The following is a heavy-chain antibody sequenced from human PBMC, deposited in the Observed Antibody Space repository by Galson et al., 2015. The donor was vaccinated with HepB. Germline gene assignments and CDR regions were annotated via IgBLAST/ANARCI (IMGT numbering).Heavy chain of an antibody. J-gene: IGHJ3*02. Sequence: SVKVSCKASGYTFTSYAMHWVRQAPGQRPEWMGWINAGNGNTKYSQKFQGRVTITRDTSASTAYMELSSLRSEDTAVYYCARTYYYADGAFDIWGQGTMVTDSS. V-gene: IGHV1-3*01. CDR2: INAGNGNT. CDR1: GYTFTSYA. D-gene: IGHD3-10*01. CDR3: ARTYYYADGAFDI.